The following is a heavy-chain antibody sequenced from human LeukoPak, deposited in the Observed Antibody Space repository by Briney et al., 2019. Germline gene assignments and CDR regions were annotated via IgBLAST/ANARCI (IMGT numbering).Heavy chain of an antibody. CDR2: VSYDGSNK. CDR1: GFTFSNYD. V-gene: IGHV3-30*19. CDR3: ARGGGSFHDY. Sequence: LPGRSLRLSCAASGFTFSNYDMHWVRRAPGKGLEWVAVVSYDGSNKYYADSVKGRFTISRDNSRNTLYLQMNSLRPDDTAVYYCARGGGSFHDYWGQGTLVTVSS. D-gene: IGHD2/OR15-2a*01. J-gene: IGHJ4*02.